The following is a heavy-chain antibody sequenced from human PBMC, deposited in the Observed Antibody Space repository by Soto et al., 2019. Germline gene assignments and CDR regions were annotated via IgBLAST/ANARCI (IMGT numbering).Heavy chain of an antibody. CDR1: GGSISTNNW. J-gene: IGHJ4*02. Sequence: QVHLQESGPGLVNASGTLSLTCGVSGGSISTNNWWSWVRQTPVQGLEWIAEVYHSGSTNYNPSLKSRLTISVDQSKNQFSLRLTSVTAADSAVYYCARAKLCNSLSCPHSFDTWGQGTLVSVSS. D-gene: IGHD2-2*01. CDR3: ARAKLCNSLSCPHSFDT. V-gene: IGHV4-4*02. CDR2: VYHSGST.